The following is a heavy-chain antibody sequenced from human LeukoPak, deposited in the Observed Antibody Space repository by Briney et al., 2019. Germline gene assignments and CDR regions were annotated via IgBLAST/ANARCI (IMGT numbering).Heavy chain of an antibody. CDR3: ARFDSSGYSLDY. J-gene: IGHJ4*02. Sequence: GASVKVSCKASVYTFTAYYMHWVRQAPGQGLEWRGWINPSSGGTDYAQNFQGRVTMTRDTSIRTAYMEVSRLRSDDTAVYYCARFDSSGYSLDYWGQGTLVTVSS. V-gene: IGHV1-2*02. CDR1: VYTFTAYY. D-gene: IGHD3-22*01. CDR2: INPSSGGT.